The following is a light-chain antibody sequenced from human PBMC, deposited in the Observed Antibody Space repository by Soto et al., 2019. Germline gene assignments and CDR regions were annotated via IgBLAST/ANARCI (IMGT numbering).Light chain of an antibody. J-gene: IGKJ4*01. CDR1: QSISSW. CDR2: DAS. Sequence: DIQMTQSPSTLSASVGDRVTITCRASQSISSWLAWNQQKPGKAPKLLVYDASSLESGVPSRFSGSGSGTEFTLTISSLQPDDFATSYCQQYNSYSPITFGGGTKVEIK. V-gene: IGKV1-5*01. CDR3: QQYNSYSPIT.